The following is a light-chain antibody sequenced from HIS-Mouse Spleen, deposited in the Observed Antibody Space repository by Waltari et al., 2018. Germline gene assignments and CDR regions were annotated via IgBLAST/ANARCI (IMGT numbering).Light chain of an antibody. CDR3: YSTDSSGNHRV. CDR1: ALPKKY. Sequence: SYELTQPPSVSVSPGQTARITCPGDALPKKYSYWYQQKSGQAPVLVIYEDSKRPPGIPERFSGSSLGTMATLTISGAQVEDEADYYCYSTDSSGNHRVFGGGTKLTVL. J-gene: IGLJ2*01. V-gene: IGLV3-10*01. CDR2: EDS.